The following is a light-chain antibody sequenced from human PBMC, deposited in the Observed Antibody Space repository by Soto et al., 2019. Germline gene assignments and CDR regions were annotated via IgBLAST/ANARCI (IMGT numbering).Light chain of an antibody. J-gene: IGKJ4*01. V-gene: IGKV3-15*01. CDR3: KHQKSWA. Sequence: EIVMTQSPATLSVSPGERATLSCRASQSIGSNLAWYQQKPGQAPSLLIYGASTRATGIPARFSASGSGTGFTLTISSLQSEDSAIYYCKHQKSWAFGGGPKVDIK. CDR1: QSIGSN. CDR2: GAS.